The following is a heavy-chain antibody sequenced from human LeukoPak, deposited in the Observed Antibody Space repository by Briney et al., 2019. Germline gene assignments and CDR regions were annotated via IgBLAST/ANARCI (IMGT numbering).Heavy chain of an antibody. D-gene: IGHD1-26*01. CDR2: TNHSGST. CDR1: GGSFSGYY. Sequence: SETLSLTCAVYGGSFSGYYWSWIRQPPGKGLEWIGETNHSGSTNYNPSLKSRVTISVDTSKNQFSLKLSSVTAADTAVYYCARGRIVGATNGAFDIWGQGTMVTVSS. CDR3: ARGRIVGATNGAFDI. V-gene: IGHV4-34*01. J-gene: IGHJ3*02.